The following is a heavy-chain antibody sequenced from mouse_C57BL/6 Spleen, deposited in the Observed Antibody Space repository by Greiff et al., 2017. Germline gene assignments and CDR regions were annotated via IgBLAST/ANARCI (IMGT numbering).Heavy chain of an antibody. CDR1: GYTFTSYW. CDR3: ARGGYYEGKFAY. V-gene: IGHV1-59*01. Sequence: QVKLQQPGAELVRPGTSVKLSCKASGYTFTSYWMHWVKQRPGQGLEWIGVIDPSDSYTNYNQKLQGKAALTVDTSSSTAYMQLSSLTSEDSAVYYCARGGYYEGKFAYWGQGTLVTVSA. CDR2: IDPSDSYT. D-gene: IGHD2-3*01. J-gene: IGHJ3*01.